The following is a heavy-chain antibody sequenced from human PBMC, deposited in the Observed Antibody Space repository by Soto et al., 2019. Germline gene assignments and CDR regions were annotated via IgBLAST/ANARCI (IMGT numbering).Heavy chain of an antibody. Sequence: QVQLVESGGGVVQPGRSLRLSCAASGFTFSSYGMHWVRQAPGKGLEWVAVISYDGSNKYYADSVKGRFTISRDNSKNTLYLQKNSLRAEDTAVYYRAKDAVVAATPRHYYYYYMDGWGKGTTVTVSS. CDR1: GFTFSSYG. V-gene: IGHV3-30*18. D-gene: IGHD2-15*01. CDR3: AKDAVVAATPRHYYYYYMDG. CDR2: ISYDGSNK. J-gene: IGHJ6*03.